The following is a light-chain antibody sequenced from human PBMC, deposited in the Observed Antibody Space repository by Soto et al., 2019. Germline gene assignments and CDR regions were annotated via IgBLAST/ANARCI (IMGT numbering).Light chain of an antibody. CDR2: WAS. V-gene: IGKV4-1*01. CDR3: LPVSTSPLT. CDR1: QNILSSSNNKNF. Sequence: DIVMTQSPDSLAVSLGEMATINCKSSQNILSSSNNKNFLGWYQQKPGQPPKRLIYWASTRESGVPDRFSGSGSGTDFTLTISSRQPEDVAVYYCLPVSTSPLTFGGGTNVEIK. J-gene: IGKJ4*02.